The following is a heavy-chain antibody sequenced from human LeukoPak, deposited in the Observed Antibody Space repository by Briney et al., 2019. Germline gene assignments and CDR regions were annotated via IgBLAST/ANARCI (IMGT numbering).Heavy chain of an antibody. J-gene: IGHJ4*02. D-gene: IGHD1-1*01. CDR2: IYSGAGT. CDR3: ALRSATNWCLRD. CDR1: GFTVENNY. Sequence: GGSLRLSCAASGFTVENNYMSWVRQAPGKGLEWVSIIYSGAGTHYADSVRGRFTISRDNSKNTLYLQRNSLRVEDTAVYYCALRSATNWCLRDWGQGTLVTVSS. V-gene: IGHV3-53*01.